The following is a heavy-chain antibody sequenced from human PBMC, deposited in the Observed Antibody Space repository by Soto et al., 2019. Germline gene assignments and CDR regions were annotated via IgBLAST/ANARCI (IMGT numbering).Heavy chain of an antibody. CDR2: IKQDGSEK. CDR1: GFSFSSHW. D-gene: IGHD1-1*01. J-gene: IGHJ1*01. Sequence: EVQLLESGGDLVQPGGSLRLSCAASGFSFSSHWMSWVRQAPGKGLEWLANIKQDGSEKYYVDSVKGRFTIYRDNAKSSRYLQINSLRAEDTAGYCCGRAGGWNGDHWGQGALVTVSS. CDR3: GRAGGWNGDH. V-gene: IGHV3-7*04.